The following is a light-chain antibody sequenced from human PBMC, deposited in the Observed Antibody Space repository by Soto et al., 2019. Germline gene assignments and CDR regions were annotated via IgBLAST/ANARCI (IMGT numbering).Light chain of an antibody. CDR1: QSVSSSY. Sequence: EIVLTQSPGTLSLSPGERATLSCRASQSVSSSYLAWYQQKPGQAPRLLIYGSSSRATGIPDRFSGSGSGTDFTLTISRLEPEDFAVYYCQQYGNSWTLGQGTKVEIK. CDR2: GSS. CDR3: QQYGNSWT. V-gene: IGKV3-20*01. J-gene: IGKJ1*01.